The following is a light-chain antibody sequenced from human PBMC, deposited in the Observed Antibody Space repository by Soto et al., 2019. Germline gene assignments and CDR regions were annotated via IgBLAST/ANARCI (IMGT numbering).Light chain of an antibody. Sequence: QSVLTQPPSLSGAPGQNIIISCTGGGSNIGAGFDVHWYQQLPGTAPKLLIYGNTNRPSGVPDRFSGSKSGTSASLVITGRQAEDEADYYCQSYDTGLSGPVVFGGGTKLTVL. J-gene: IGLJ2*01. V-gene: IGLV1-40*01. CDR2: GNT. CDR3: QSYDTGLSGPVV. CDR1: GSNIGAGFD.